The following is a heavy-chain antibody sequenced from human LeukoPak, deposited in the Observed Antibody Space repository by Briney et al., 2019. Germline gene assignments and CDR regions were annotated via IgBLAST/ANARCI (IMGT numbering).Heavy chain of an antibody. Sequence: ASVKVSCKASGYTFTSYGISWVRQAPGQGLEWMGWISAYNGNTNYAQKLQGKVTMTTDTSTSTAYVELRSLRSDDTAVYYCATSFGHMDVWGQGTTVTVSS. V-gene: IGHV1-18*01. CDR1: GYTFTSYG. CDR3: ATSFGHMDV. CDR2: ISAYNGNT. D-gene: IGHD3-16*01. J-gene: IGHJ6*02.